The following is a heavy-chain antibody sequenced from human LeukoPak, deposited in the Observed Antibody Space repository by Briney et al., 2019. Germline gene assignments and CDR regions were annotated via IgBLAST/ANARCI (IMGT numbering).Heavy chain of an antibody. CDR3: ARDHYYDSSDPPRIRYFDL. CDR2: IYHSGST. D-gene: IGHD3-22*01. J-gene: IGHJ2*01. CDR1: GGSISSGGYS. V-gene: IGHV4-30-2*03. Sequence: SQTLSLTCAVSGGSISSGGYSWSWIRQPPGKGLEWIGSIYHSGSTYYNPSLKSRVTISVDTSKNQFSLKLSSVTAADTAVYYCARDHYYDSSDPPRIRYFDLWGRGTLVTVSS.